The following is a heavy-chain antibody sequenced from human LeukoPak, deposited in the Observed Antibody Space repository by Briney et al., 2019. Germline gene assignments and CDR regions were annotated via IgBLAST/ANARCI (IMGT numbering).Heavy chain of an antibody. CDR1: GYSFTSYR. V-gene: IGHV5-51*01. Sequence: GESLKISCKGSGYSFTSYRIGWVRQMPGKGLERMGIIYPGDSDTRYSPSFQGQVTISADKSISTAYLQWSSLKASDTAMYYCARQRRAAAASTKSYCFDYWGQGTLVTVSS. J-gene: IGHJ4*02. D-gene: IGHD6-13*01. CDR2: IYPGDSDT. CDR3: ARQRRAAAASTKSYCFDY.